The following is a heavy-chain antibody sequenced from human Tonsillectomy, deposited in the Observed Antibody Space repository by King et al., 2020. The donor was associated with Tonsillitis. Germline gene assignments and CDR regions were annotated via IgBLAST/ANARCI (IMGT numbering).Heavy chain of an antibody. CDR2: ISPYNGFR. CDR3: ARDSYPMGNFCYPDL. CDR1: GYSFTSYS. Sequence: QLVQSGAEMKKPGASVKVSCKASGYSFTSYSITWVRQAPGQGLEWLGWISPYNGFRDDAQKFQGRVTMTTDTSTTTAYLELRSLTSDDTAVYYCARDSYPMGNFCYPDLWGRGTLVTVSS. V-gene: IGHV1-18*04. D-gene: IGHD3-10*01. J-gene: IGHJ2*01.